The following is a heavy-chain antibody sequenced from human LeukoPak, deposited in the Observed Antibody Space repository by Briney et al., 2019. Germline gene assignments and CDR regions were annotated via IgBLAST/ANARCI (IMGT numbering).Heavy chain of an antibody. Sequence: PSETLSLTCAVYGGSFSGYYWSWIRQPPGKGLEWIGEINHSGSTNYNPSLKSRVTISVDTSKNQFSLKLSSVTAADTAVYYCARTLLVQRDDAFDIWGQGTMVTVSS. J-gene: IGHJ3*02. CDR1: GGSFSGYY. CDR3: ARTLLVQRDDAFDI. D-gene: IGHD6-13*01. CDR2: INHSGST. V-gene: IGHV4-34*01.